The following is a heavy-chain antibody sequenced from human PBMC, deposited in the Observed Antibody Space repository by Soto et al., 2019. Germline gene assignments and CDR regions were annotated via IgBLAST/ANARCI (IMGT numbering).Heavy chain of an antibody. CDR2: ISSSSSYI. Sequence: EVQLVESGGGLVKPGGSLRLSCAASGFTFSSYSMNWVRQAPGKGLEWVSSISSSSSYIYYADSVKGRFTISRDNAKNSLYLQMNSLRAEDTAVYYCARGGGYGDKGFDYWGQGTLVTVSS. J-gene: IGHJ4*02. V-gene: IGHV3-21*01. CDR3: ARGGGYGDKGFDY. CDR1: GFTFSSYS. D-gene: IGHD4-17*01.